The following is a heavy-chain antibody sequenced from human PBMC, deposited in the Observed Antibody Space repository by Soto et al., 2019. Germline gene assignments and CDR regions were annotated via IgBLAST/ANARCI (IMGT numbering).Heavy chain of an antibody. Sequence: GGSLRLSCAASGFTFSSYAMSWVRQAPGKGLEWVSAISGSGGSTYYADSVKGRFTISRDNSKNTLYLQMNSLRAEDTAVYYCAKDHRYYDSSGYYFDYWGQGTLVTVSS. CDR3: AKDHRYYDSSGYYFDY. CDR1: GFTFSSYA. J-gene: IGHJ4*02. V-gene: IGHV3-23*01. D-gene: IGHD3-22*01. CDR2: ISGSGGST.